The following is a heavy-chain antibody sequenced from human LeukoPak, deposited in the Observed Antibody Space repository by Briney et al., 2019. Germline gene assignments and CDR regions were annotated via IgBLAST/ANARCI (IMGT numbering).Heavy chain of an antibody. CDR2: ISWDGGST. D-gene: IGHD5-18*01. J-gene: IGHJ4*02. V-gene: IGHV3-43D*03. Sequence: GGSLRLSCAASGFTFDDYAMHWVRQAPGKGLEWVSLISWDGGSTYYADSVKGRFTISRDNSKNSLYLQMNSLRAEDTALYYCAKDMPPYSYGHQFDYWGQGTLVTVSS. CDR3: AKDMPPYSYGHQFDY. CDR1: GFTFDDYA.